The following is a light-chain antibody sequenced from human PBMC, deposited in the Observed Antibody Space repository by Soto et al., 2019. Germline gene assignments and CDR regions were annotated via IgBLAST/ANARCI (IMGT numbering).Light chain of an antibody. CDR1: QSVSSGY. V-gene: IGKV3-20*01. J-gene: IGKJ3*01. CDR3: QQYASTPLT. Sequence: EIVLTQSPGTLSLSPGERTTLSCRASQSVSSGYLGWYQQKPGQAPRLLIYGASTRATGIPDRFSGSGSGTDFTLTISRVEPEDFAVYYCQQYASTPLTFGPGTKVDIK. CDR2: GAS.